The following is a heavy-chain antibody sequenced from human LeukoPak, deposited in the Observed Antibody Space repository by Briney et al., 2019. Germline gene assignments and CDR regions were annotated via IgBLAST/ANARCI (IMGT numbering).Heavy chain of an antibody. CDR2: INHSGNT. Sequence: SETLSLTCTVSGGSISSYYWSWIRQPPGKGLEWIGEINHSGNTNCNPSLKSRVTISVDTSKNQFSLKLSSVTAADTAVYYCARGPPTTALTYFQHWGQGTLVTVSS. V-gene: IGHV4-34*01. CDR3: ARGPPTTALTYFQH. CDR1: GGSISSYY. J-gene: IGHJ1*01. D-gene: IGHD1-26*01.